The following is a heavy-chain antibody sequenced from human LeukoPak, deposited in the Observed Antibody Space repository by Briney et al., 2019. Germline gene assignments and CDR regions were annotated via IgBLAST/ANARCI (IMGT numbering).Heavy chain of an antibody. Sequence: GGSLRLSCAASGFSFSSYWMSWVRQAPGKGLEWVSAISGSGGSTYYADSVKGRFTISRDNSKNALYLQMNSLRAEDTAVYYCAKGDYGSGLNYYYGMDVWGQGTTVTVSS. V-gene: IGHV3-23*01. CDR3: AKGDYGSGLNYYYGMDV. D-gene: IGHD3-10*01. J-gene: IGHJ6*02. CDR1: GFSFSSYW. CDR2: ISGSGGST.